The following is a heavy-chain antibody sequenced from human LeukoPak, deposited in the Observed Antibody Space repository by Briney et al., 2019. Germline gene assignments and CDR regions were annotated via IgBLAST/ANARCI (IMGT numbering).Heavy chain of an antibody. CDR3: ARGGGGYSGYDWVLGRTPYYFDY. CDR1: GYTFTDYY. CDR2: INPNSGGT. V-gene: IGHV1-2*02. J-gene: IGHJ4*02. D-gene: IGHD5-12*01. Sequence: ASVKVSCKASGYTFTDYYMHWVRQAPGQGLEWMGWINPNSGGTNYAQKFQGRVTMTRDTSISTAYMEMSRLTSDDTAVYYCARGGGGYSGYDWVLGRTPYYFDYWGQGTLVTVSS.